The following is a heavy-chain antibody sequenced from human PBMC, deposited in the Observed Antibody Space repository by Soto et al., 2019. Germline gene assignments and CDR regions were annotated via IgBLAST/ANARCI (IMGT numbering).Heavy chain of an antibody. CDR3: ARDAARAGVPDY. V-gene: IGHV3-33*01. CDR2: IWYDGSNK. Sequence: QVQLVASGGGVVQPGRSLRLSCAASGFSFSSYGMHWVRQAPGKGLEWVAVIWYDGSNKYYADSVKGRFTISRDNSKNTRYLHMNSLRAEDTAVYYCARDAARAGVPDYWGQGTLVTVSS. CDR1: GFSFSSYG. J-gene: IGHJ4*02. D-gene: IGHD6-19*01.